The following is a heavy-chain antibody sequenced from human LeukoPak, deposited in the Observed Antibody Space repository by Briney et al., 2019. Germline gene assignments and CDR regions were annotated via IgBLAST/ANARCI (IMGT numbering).Heavy chain of an antibody. D-gene: IGHD6-19*01. CDR3: ARHGSIAVAVAGFDY. CDR1: GGSIGSSSYY. CDR2: IYYSGST. J-gene: IGHJ4*02. V-gene: IGHV4-39*01. Sequence: ASETLSLTCTVSGGSIGSSSYYWGWIRQPPGKGLEWIGSIYYSGSTYYNPSLKSRVTISVDTSKNQFSLKLSSVTAADTAVYYCARHGSIAVAVAGFDYWGQGTLVTVSS.